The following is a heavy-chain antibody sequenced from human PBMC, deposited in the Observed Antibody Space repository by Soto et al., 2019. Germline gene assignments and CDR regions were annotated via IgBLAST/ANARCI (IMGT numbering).Heavy chain of an antibody. CDR2: ISGSGRST. V-gene: IGHV3-23*01. CDR1: GFSFSSYA. J-gene: IGHJ6*03. D-gene: IGHD5-12*01. CDR3: AKDPSGYADGYYYYYYMHV. Sequence: GGSLRLSCAASGFSFSSYAMSWVRQAPGKGLEWVSTISGSGRSTYYADSVKGRFTISRDNSKNTLYLQVNSLRVEDTAEYYCAKDPSGYADGYYYYYYMHVWGKGTTVTV.